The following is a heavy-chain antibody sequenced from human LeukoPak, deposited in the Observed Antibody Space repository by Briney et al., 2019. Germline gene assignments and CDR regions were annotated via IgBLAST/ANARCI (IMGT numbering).Heavy chain of an antibody. Sequence: ASVKVSCKASGYTFTSYGISWVRQAPGQGLEWMGWISAYNGNTNYAQKLQGRVTMTTYTSTSTAYMELRSLRSDDTAVYYCARDGDYDILTGRASNYYVDVWGKGTTVPVSS. CDR1: GYTFTSYG. D-gene: IGHD3-9*01. J-gene: IGHJ6*03. CDR3: ARDGDYDILTGRASNYYVDV. V-gene: IGHV1-18*01. CDR2: ISAYNGNT.